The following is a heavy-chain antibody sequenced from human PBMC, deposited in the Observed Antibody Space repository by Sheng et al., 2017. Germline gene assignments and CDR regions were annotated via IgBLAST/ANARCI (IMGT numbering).Heavy chain of an antibody. CDR1: GFTFRSNW. D-gene: IGHD2-8*01. CDR2: INQDGSDK. V-gene: IGHV3-7*01. CDR3: ARLSPSACYDY. J-gene: IGHJ4*02. Sequence: EVQLVESGGGLVQPGGSLRLSCADSGFTFRSNWMSWVRQTPGKGLEWVANINQDGSDKYFVDSVKGRFTISRDNAGNSLYLHMNNLRAEDTGVYYCARLSPSACYDYWGQGNPGHRLL.